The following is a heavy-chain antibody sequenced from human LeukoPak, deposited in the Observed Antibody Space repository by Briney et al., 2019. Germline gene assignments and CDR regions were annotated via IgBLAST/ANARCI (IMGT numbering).Heavy chain of an antibody. D-gene: IGHD2-2*01. V-gene: IGHV4-34*01. CDR3: ARDSRYCNSISCYGRPGYYGLDV. Sequence: PSETLSLTCAVYGGSFSGYYWSWLRQPPGKGLEWIGDINHSGSTNYNPSLNSRVTMSVDTSKNQFSLNLSSVTAADTAVYYCARDSRYCNSISCYGRPGYYGLDVWGQGTTVTVSS. J-gene: IGHJ6*02. CDR1: GGSFSGYY. CDR2: INHSGST.